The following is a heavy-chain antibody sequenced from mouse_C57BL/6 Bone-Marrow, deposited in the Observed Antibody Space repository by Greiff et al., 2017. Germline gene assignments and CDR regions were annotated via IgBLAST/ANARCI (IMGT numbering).Heavy chain of an antibody. CDR1: GYTFTSYW. CDR2: IDPSDSYT. V-gene: IGHV1-59*01. J-gene: IGHJ3*01. CDR3: AAREGIYYDYGGFAY. D-gene: IGHD2-4*01. Sequence: QVQLQQPGAELVRPGTSVKLSCKASGYTFTSYWMHWVKQRPGQGLEWIGVIDPSDSYTNYNQKFKGKATLTVDTSSSTAYMQLSSLTSEDSAVYYCAAREGIYYDYGGFAYWGQGTLVTVSA.